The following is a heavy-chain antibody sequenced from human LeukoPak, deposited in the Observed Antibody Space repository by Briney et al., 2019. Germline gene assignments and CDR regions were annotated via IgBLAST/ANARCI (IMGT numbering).Heavy chain of an antibody. Sequence: SQTLSLTCAVSGGSISRNSFSWNWIGQPPGKGLEWIGDIYHSGSTYYNPSLESRVTISIDRSKNQFSLKLRSVTAADTAVYYCARDRNYGDYGSYYFDHWGQGILVTVSS. CDR1: GGSISRNSFS. J-gene: IGHJ4*02. V-gene: IGHV4-30-2*01. D-gene: IGHD4-17*01. CDR2: IYHSGST. CDR3: ARDRNYGDYGSYYFDH.